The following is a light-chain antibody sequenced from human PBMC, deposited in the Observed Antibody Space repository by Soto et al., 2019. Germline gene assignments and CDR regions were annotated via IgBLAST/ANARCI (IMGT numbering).Light chain of an antibody. V-gene: IGKV4-1*01. J-gene: IGKJ4*01. CDR2: WAS. Sequence: DIVMTQSPDSLAVSLGERATINCKSSQNILYRSNNKNCLSWYQQKPGQPPQLLIYWASTRESGVPDRFSGSGSGTDFTLTTSSLQAEDVAVYYCQQYYSTSPTFGGGTKVEIK. CDR1: QNILYRSNNKNC. CDR3: QQYYSTSPT.